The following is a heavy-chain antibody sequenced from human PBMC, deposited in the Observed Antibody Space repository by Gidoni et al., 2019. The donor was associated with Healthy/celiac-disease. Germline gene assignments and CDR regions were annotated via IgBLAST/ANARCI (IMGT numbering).Heavy chain of an antibody. CDR1: GFTFSSYA. V-gene: IGHV3-23*01. J-gene: IGHJ4*02. CDR2: ISGSGGST. D-gene: IGHD5-18*01. Sequence: EVQLLESGGGLVQPGGSLRPSCAASGFTFSSYAMSWVRPAPGKGLEWVSAISGSGGSTYYADSVKGRFTISRDNSKNTLYLQMNSLRAEDTAVYYCAKDRVGVGGYSYASHWGQGTLVTVSS. CDR3: AKDRVGVGGYSYASH.